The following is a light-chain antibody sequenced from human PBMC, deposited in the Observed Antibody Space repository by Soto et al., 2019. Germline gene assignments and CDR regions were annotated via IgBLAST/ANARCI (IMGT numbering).Light chain of an antibody. CDR3: QQYGTSPPYT. V-gene: IGKV3-20*01. Sequence: EVMMTQSPGTLSLSPGDRATLSCRASQSVSSSSLAWYQQKPGQAPRLLIYHTSSRATGIPDRFSGSGSGTDFTLTISRLEPEDFAVYYCQQYGTSPPYTFGQGTKVEIK. CDR1: QSVSSSS. CDR2: HTS. J-gene: IGKJ2*01.